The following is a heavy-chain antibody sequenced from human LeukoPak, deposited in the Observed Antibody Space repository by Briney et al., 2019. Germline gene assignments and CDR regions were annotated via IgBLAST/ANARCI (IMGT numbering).Heavy chain of an antibody. CDR1: GYTLTELS. J-gene: IGHJ3*02. Sequence: ASVKVSCKVSGYTLTELSMHWVRQAPGKGLEWMGGFDPEDGETIYAQKFQGRVTMPEDTSTDTAYMELSGLRSEDTAVYYCATDRSPYCSSTSCYDAFDIWGQGTMVTVSS. V-gene: IGHV1-24*01. CDR3: ATDRSPYCSSTSCYDAFDI. D-gene: IGHD2-2*01. CDR2: FDPEDGET.